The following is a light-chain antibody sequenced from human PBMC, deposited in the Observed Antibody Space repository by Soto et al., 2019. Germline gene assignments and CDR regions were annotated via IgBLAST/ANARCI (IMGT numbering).Light chain of an antibody. V-gene: IGKV3-20*01. CDR2: GAS. J-gene: IGKJ1*01. CDR1: RSVSSSF. CDR3: QQYINWPQT. Sequence: IGLTQSPGTLSLSPGGRATLSCRASRSVSSSFLAWYQQKPGQAPRLLIYGASSRATGIPDRFSGSGSGTDFTLTISRLEAEDFAVYYCQQYINWPQTFGQGTKVDIK.